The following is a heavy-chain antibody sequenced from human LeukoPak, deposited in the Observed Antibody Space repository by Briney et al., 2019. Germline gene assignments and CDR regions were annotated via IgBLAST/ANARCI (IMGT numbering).Heavy chain of an antibody. V-gene: IGHV3-30*02. CDR1: GFTFSSYG. Sequence: PGGSLTLSCAASGFTFSSYGMHWVRQAPGKGLEWVAFIRYDGSNKYYADSVKGRFTISRDNSKNTLYLQMNSLRAEDTAVYYCAKDGEELLWFGELLLSYYYYMDVWGKGTTVTVSS. J-gene: IGHJ6*03. D-gene: IGHD3-10*01. CDR3: AKDGEELLWFGELLLSYYYYMDV. CDR2: IRYDGSNK.